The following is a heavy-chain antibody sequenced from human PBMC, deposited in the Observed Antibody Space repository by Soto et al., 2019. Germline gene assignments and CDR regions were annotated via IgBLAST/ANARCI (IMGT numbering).Heavy chain of an antibody. D-gene: IGHD3-3*01. CDR2: IIPIFGTA. V-gene: IGHV1-69*13. CDR3: ARARITIFGVVSIFYYGMDV. Sequence: ASVKVSCKASGGTFSSYAISWVRQAPGQGLEWMGGIIPIFGTANYAQKFQGRVTITADESTSTAYMELSRLRSEDTAVYYCARARITIFGVVSIFYYGMDVWGQGTTVTVSS. CDR1: GGTFSSYA. J-gene: IGHJ6*02.